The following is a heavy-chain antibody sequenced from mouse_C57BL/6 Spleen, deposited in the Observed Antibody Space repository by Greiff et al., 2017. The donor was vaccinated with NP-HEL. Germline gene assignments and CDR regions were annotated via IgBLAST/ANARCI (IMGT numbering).Heavy chain of an antibody. Sequence: VQLQQSGAELVKPGASVKISCKASGYAFSSYWMNWVKQRPGKGLEWIGQIYPGDGDTNYNGKFKGKATLTADKSSSTAYMQLSSLTSEDSAVYFCALYYYGSSNWYFDVWGTGTTVTVSS. J-gene: IGHJ1*03. D-gene: IGHD1-1*01. CDR1: GYAFSSYW. CDR2: IYPGDGDT. CDR3: ALYYYGSSNWYFDV. V-gene: IGHV1-80*01.